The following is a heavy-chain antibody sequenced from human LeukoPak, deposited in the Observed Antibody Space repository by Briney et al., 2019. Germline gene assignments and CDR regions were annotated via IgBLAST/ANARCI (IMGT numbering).Heavy chain of an antibody. CDR1: GYSFTDHA. D-gene: IGHD2-2*01. J-gene: IGHJ4*02. CDR3: ARDPGDQPGRY. CDR2: INPSGGST. Sequence: GASVKVSCKASGYSFTDHAIHWVRQAPGQGLEWMGIINPSGGSTSYAQKFQGRVTMTRDTSTSTVYMELSSLRSEDTAVYYCARDPGDQPGRYWGQGTLVTVSS. V-gene: IGHV1-46*01.